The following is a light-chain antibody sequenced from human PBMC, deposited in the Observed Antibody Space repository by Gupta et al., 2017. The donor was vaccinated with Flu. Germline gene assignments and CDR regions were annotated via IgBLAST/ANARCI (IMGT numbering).Light chain of an antibody. J-gene: IGLJ2*01. V-gene: IGLV1-44*01. Sequence: HSLLTQPPSSSATPPRGVTISCSGSSSNIGSNTVNWYQQLPGTAPKLLIYSNNQRPSGVPDRFSGSKSGTSASLAISGLQSEDEADYYCAAWDDRLDGEVFGTGTKVTVL. CDR1: SSNIGSNT. CDR2: SNN. CDR3: AAWDDRLDGEV.